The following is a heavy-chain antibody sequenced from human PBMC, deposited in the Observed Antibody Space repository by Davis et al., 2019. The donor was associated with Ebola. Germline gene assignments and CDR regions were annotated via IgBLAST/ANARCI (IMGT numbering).Heavy chain of an antibody. CDR1: GFTFSRYG. V-gene: IGHV3-30*02. Sequence: GGSLRLSCAASGFTFSRYGMHWVRQAPGKGLEWVAFLRNDGTNKWYADSVKGRFTISRDSSKNTLFLQMNSLRGEDTAVYYCAKEDNGVTFDYWGQGTLVTVSS. J-gene: IGHJ4*02. D-gene: IGHD4-17*01. CDR2: LRNDGTNK. CDR3: AKEDNGVTFDY.